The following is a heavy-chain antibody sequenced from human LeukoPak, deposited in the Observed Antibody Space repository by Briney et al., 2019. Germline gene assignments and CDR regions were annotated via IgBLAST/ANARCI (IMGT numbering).Heavy chain of an antibody. V-gene: IGHV3-7*01. CDR2: IKQDGSEK. D-gene: IGHD2-2*01. Sequence: PGGSLRLSCAASGFTFSSYWMSWVRQAPGKGLEWVANIKQDGSEKYYVDSVKGRFTISRDNSKNTLYLQMNSLRAEDTAVYYCAKLGCSSTSCYANFDYWGQGTLVTVSS. CDR1: GFTFSSYW. CDR3: AKLGCSSTSCYANFDY. J-gene: IGHJ4*02.